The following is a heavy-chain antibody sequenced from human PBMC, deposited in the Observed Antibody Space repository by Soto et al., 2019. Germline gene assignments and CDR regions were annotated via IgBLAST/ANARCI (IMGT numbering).Heavy chain of an antibody. D-gene: IGHD3-16*01. V-gene: IGHV4-30-4*01. CDR1: GGSISSVDYY. Sequence: SETLSLTCTVSGGSISSVDYYWSWIRQPPGKGLEWIGYIYYSGSTFYNPSLKNRVTISLDTSRIQFSLKLSSVTAADTAVYYCVREGGDYWFDPWGQGTLVTGSS. CDR3: VREGGDYWFDP. J-gene: IGHJ5*02. CDR2: IYYSGST.